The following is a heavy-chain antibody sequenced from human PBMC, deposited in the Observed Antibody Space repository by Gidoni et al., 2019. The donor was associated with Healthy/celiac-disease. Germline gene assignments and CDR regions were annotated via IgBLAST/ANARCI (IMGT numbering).Heavy chain of an antibody. Sequence: QVQLQESGPGLVKPSDTLSLTCTVSGGSISSYYWSWIRQPPGKGLEWIGYIYYSGSTNYNPSLKSRVTISVDTSKNQFSLKLSSVTAADTAVYYCARSRGYGDFDYWGQGTLVTVSS. D-gene: IGHD5-12*01. CDR3: ARSRGYGDFDY. CDR1: GGSISSYY. CDR2: IYYSGST. J-gene: IGHJ4*02. V-gene: IGHV4-59*01.